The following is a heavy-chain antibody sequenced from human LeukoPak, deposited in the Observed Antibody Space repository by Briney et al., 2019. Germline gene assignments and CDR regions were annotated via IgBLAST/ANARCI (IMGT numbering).Heavy chain of an antibody. CDR1: GSSISSYY. J-gene: IGHJ6*02. CDR3: ARQPHRYYGMDV. CDR2: IYYSGST. V-gene: IGHV4-59*08. Sequence: SETLSLTCTVSGSSISSYYWSWIRQPPGKGLEWIGYIYYSGSTNYNPSLKSRVIISVDTSKNQFSLKLSSVTAADTAVYYCARQPHRYYGMDVWGQGTTVTVSS. D-gene: IGHD2-21*01.